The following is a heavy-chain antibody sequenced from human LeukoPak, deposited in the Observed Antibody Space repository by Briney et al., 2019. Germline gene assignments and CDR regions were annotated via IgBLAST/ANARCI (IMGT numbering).Heavy chain of an antibody. CDR2: INHSVST. CDR1: GGSFSGYY. J-gene: IGHJ6*03. Sequence: SGTLSLTCAVYGGSFSGYYWSWIRQPPGKGLEWIGEINHSVSTNYNPSLKSRVTISVDTSKKQFSLKLSSVTDADTAVEYWARGPRGYLNYRYFYMDVWGKGTTVTVSS. D-gene: IGHD5-18*01. CDR3: ARGPRGYLNYRYFYMDV. V-gene: IGHV4-34*01.